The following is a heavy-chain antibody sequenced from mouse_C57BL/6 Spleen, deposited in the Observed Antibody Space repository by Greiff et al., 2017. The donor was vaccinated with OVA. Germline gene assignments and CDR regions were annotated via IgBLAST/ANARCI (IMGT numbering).Heavy chain of an antibody. CDR3: ARGEVITMDFYAMDY. D-gene: IGHD1-1*02. Sequence: QVQLKQPGAELVKPGASVKLSCKASGYTFTSYWMHWVKQRPGQGLEWIGRIDPNSGGTKYNEKFKSKATLTVDKPSSTAYMQLSSLTSEDSAVYYCARGEVITMDFYAMDYWGQGTSVTVAS. V-gene: IGHV1-72*01. J-gene: IGHJ4*01. CDR1: GYTFTSYW. CDR2: IDPNSGGT.